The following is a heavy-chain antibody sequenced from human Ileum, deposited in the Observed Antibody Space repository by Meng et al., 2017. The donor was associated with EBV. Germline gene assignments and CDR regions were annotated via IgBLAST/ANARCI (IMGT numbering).Heavy chain of an antibody. V-gene: IGHV1-8*02. J-gene: IGHJ5*02. CDR1: GYTFINHD. CDR3: ARGSGAGGRDWFDP. D-gene: IGHD3-16*01. Sequence: QVQLVQLGAEVKKPGASVKVSCKASGYTFINHDIDWFRQAPGQGLEWMGWMNSNSGNTGYGQKFQDRVTMTRNTSISTAYMELSSLTSEDTALYYCARGSGAGGRDWFDPWGQGTLVTVSS. CDR2: MNSNSGNT.